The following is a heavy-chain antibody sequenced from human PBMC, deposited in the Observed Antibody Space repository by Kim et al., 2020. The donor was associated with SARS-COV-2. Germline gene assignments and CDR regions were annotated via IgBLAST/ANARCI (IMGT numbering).Heavy chain of an antibody. V-gene: IGHV3-23*01. D-gene: IGHD3-10*01. CDR3: AKVWRYYGSGSGMDV. Sequence: DSVKGRFTISRDNSKNTLYLQMNSLRAEDTAVYYCAKVWRYYGSGSGMDVWGQGTTVTVSS. J-gene: IGHJ6*02.